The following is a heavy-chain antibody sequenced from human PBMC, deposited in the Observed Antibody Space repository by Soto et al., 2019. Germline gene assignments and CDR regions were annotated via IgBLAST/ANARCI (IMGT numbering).Heavy chain of an antibody. V-gene: IGHV3-48*03. CDR3: GKGRSGQSLVYAFGI. Sequence: PGGSLRLSCAASGFTFSSYVMNWVRQAPGKGLEWVSYISSSGSTIYYADSVKGRFTISRDNAKNSLYLQMNSLGAEDTAVDFCGKGRSGQSLVYAFGIWGQGTMVTVSS. CDR1: GFTFSSYV. D-gene: IGHD2-15*01. CDR2: ISSSGSTI. J-gene: IGHJ3*02.